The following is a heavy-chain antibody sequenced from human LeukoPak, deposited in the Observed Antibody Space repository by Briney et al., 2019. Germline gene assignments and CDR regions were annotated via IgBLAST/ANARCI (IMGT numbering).Heavy chain of an antibody. J-gene: IGHJ4*02. Sequence: ASVKVSCKASGYTFTSYDINWVRQTTGQGLEWMRWMNPNSGNTGYAQKFQGRVTMTRNTSISTAYMELSSLRSEDTAVYYCARGSWGYGDYYFDYRGQGTLVTVSS. V-gene: IGHV1-8*01. D-gene: IGHD4-17*01. CDR1: GYTFTSYD. CDR2: MNPNSGNT. CDR3: ARGSWGYGDYYFDY.